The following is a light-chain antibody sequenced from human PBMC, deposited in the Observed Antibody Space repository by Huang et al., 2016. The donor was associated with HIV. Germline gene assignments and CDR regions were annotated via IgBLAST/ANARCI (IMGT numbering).Light chain of an antibody. CDR2: AAS. V-gene: IGKV1-39*01. CDR3: QQSYSTPLT. Sequence: DIQMTQSPSSLSASVEDRVTITCRASQTISAHLNWYQQKPGKAPKLLIHAASRLQSGVPSRFSGGGSGTDFTLTISSLQPEDFATYYCQQSYSTPLTFGGGTKVEIK. CDR1: QTISAH. J-gene: IGKJ4*01.